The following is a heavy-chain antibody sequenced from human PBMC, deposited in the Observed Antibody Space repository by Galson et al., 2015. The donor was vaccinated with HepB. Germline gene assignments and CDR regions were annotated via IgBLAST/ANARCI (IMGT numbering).Heavy chain of an antibody. V-gene: IGHV3-30-3*01. D-gene: IGHD3-9*01. J-gene: IGHJ6*02. CDR1: GFTFSSYA. CDR3: ARAESILRYFDWPTYYYYGMDV. Sequence: SLRLSCAASGFTFSSYAMHWVRQAPGKGLEWVAVISYDGSNKYYADSVKGRFTISRDNSKNTLYLQMNSLRAEDTAVYYCARAESILRYFDWPTYYYYGMDVWGQGTTVTVSS. CDR2: ISYDGSNK.